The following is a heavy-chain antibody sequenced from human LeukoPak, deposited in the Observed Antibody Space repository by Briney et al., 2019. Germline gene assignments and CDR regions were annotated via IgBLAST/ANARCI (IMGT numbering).Heavy chain of an antibody. CDR3: AELGITMIGGV. Sequence: PGGSLRLSCAASGFTFSSYGMHWVRQAPGKGLEWVAFIRHDGSNKYYAGSVKGRFTISRDNSKNTLYLQMNSLRAEDTAVYYCAELGITMIGGVWGKGTTVTISS. CDR1: GFTFSSYG. D-gene: IGHD3-10*02. V-gene: IGHV3-30*02. CDR2: IRHDGSNK. J-gene: IGHJ6*04.